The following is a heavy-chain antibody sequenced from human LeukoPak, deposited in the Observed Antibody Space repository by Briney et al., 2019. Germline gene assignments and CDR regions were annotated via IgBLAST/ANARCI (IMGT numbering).Heavy chain of an antibody. V-gene: IGHV4-4*02. CDR3: ARVEEGYGSGRRENYYYYYMDV. Sequence: PSGTLSLTCAVSGVSISSLNWWSWVRQPPGKGLEWLGQIYHNGSTNYNPSLKSRVTISVDKSKKQFSLKLSSVTAADTAVYYCARVEEGYGSGRRENYYYYYMDVWGKGTTVTISS. CDR1: GVSISSLNW. J-gene: IGHJ6*03. D-gene: IGHD3-10*01. CDR2: IYHNGST.